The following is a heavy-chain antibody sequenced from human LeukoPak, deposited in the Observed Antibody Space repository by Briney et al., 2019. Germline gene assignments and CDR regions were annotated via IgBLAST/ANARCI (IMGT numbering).Heavy chain of an antibody. D-gene: IGHD6-13*01. CDR1: GFTFSNHA. CDR3: ARAEGYRAAAGTLNLYYYGMDV. J-gene: IGHJ6*02. Sequence: GGSLRLSCAASGFTFSNHAMTWARQAPGKGLEWVAVIWYDGSNKYYADSVKGRFTISRDNSKNTLYLQMNSLRAEDTAVYYCARAEGYRAAAGTLNLYYYGMDVWGQGTTVTVSS. CDR2: IWYDGSNK. V-gene: IGHV3-33*08.